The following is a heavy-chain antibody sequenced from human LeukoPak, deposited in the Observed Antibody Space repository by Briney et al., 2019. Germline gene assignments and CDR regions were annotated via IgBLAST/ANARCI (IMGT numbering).Heavy chain of an antibody. D-gene: IGHD5-24*01. CDR2: IYSGGST. CDR1: GFTVSSNY. Sequence: GGSLRLSCAASGFTVSSNYMGWVRQALGKGLEWVSVIYSGGSTYYADSVKGRFTISRDNSKNTLYLQMNSLRAEDTAVYYCARLQMAYSFDYWGQGTLVTVSS. CDR3: ARLQMAYSFDY. V-gene: IGHV3-53*01. J-gene: IGHJ4*02.